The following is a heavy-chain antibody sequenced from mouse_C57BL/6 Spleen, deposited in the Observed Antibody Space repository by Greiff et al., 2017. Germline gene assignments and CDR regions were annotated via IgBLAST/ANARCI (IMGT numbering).Heavy chain of an antibody. J-gene: IGHJ2*01. CDR3: ARSDYYGSSYGGD. V-gene: IGHV1-4*01. Sequence: VQLQQSGAELARPGASVKMSCKASGYTFTSYTMHWVKQRPGQGLEWIGYINPSSGYTKYNQKFKDKATLTADKSSSTAYMQLSSLTSEDSAVYYCARSDYYGSSYGGDWGQGTTRTVSS. D-gene: IGHD1-1*01. CDR2: INPSSGYT. CDR1: GYTFTSYT.